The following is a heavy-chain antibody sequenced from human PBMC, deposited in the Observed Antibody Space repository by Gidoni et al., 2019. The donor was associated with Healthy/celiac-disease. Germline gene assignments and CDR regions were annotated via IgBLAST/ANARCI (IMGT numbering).Heavy chain of an antibody. D-gene: IGHD3-10*01. CDR2: IKNDGIGT. CDR3: ARDVSYSLAY. V-gene: IGHV3-74*03. J-gene: IGHJ4*02. Sequence: EVQLVESGGGLVQPGGSLRLSCAASGFTFSSSWMHWVRQAPGKGLVWVSRIKNDGIGTTSYADSVKGRFTISRDNAKNTVYLQMNSLRVDDTAVYYCARDVSYSLAYWGQGALVTVSS. CDR1: GFTFSSSW.